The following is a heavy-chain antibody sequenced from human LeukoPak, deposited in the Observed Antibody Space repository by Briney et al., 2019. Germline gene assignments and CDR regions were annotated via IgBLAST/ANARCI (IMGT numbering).Heavy chain of an antibody. Sequence: ASVQVSRKASGYTFTGYYMHWVRQAPGQGLEWMGWINPNSGGTNYAQKFQGRVTMTRDTSISTAYMELSRLRSDDTAVYYCARGWWGPVGFTFWGQGTLVTVSS. CDR1: GYTFTGYY. CDR2: INPNSGGT. D-gene: IGHD2-15*01. J-gene: IGHJ4*02. V-gene: IGHV1-2*02. CDR3: ARGWWGPVGFTF.